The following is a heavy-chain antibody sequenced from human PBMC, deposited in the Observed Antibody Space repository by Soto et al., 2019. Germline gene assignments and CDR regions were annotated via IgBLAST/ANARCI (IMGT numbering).Heavy chain of an antibody. CDR3: ARRSDGAGCYDYDVWFDP. D-gene: IGHD2-2*01. CDR2: IYPGDSDT. J-gene: IGHJ5*01. CDR1: GYSFTSYW. V-gene: IGHV5-51*01. Sequence: GESLKISCKGSGYSFTSYWIGWGRQMPGKGLEWMGIIYPGDSDTRYSPSFQGQVPIPAHKSISTACLPWSRLKASDTAMYYCARRSDGAGCYDYDVWFDPWGQGTLVTVSS.